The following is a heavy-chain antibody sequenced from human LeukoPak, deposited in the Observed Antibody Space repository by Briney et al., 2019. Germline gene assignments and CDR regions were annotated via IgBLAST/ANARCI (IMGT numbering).Heavy chain of an antibody. J-gene: IGHJ3*02. CDR1: GYTFTGYY. V-gene: IGHV1-2*02. CDR2: INPKSGDT. Sequence: APVKVSCKASGYTFTGYYMHWVRQAPGQGLEWMGWINPKSGDTNYAQKFQGRVTMTRDTSISTAYMELSRLRSDDTAVYYCASGRDYGDERGAFDIWGQGTMVTVSS. CDR3: ASGRDYGDERGAFDI. D-gene: IGHD4-17*01.